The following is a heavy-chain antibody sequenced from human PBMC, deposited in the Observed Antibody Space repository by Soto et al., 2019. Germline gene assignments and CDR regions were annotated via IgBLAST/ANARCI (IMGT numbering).Heavy chain of an antibody. Sequence: QVQLVQSGAEVKKPGASVKVSCKASGFTFNNYGISWVRQAPGQGLEYIGWISGFNGDTNYAQKFQGRLTMTTDTSTTTAYMELRSLRSDDTAVYFCARDMDIVVVPGARGSFDYWGQGALVTVSS. V-gene: IGHV1-18*01. D-gene: IGHD2-2*03. CDR2: ISGFNGDT. CDR3: ARDMDIVVVPGARGSFDY. J-gene: IGHJ4*02. CDR1: GFTFNNYG.